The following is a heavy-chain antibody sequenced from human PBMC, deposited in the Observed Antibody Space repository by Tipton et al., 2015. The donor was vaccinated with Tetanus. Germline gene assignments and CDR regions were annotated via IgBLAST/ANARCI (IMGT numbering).Heavy chain of an antibody. Sequence: SLRLSCAASGFIFRNYLMYWVRQAPGKGLEWVADVSYDGNSKNYADSVKGRCSISRDNSQNTVYLQMNSLRAEDTAFYYCAKAAVFRSDPPRLYYFDSWGQGTLVTVS. D-gene: IGHD2-21*02. CDR2: VSYDGNSK. CDR1: GFIFRNYL. CDR3: AKAAVFRSDPPRLYYFDS. J-gene: IGHJ4*02. V-gene: IGHV3-30*18.